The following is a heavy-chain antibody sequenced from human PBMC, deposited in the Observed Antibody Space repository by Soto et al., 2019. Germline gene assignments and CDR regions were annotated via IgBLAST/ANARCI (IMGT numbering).Heavy chain of an antibody. CDR2: TYYRSKWYN. CDR1: GDSVSSNSAA. V-gene: IGHV6-1*01. CDR3: ARDLLDYGDDKDDAFDI. Sequence: SPTLSLTCAISGDSVSSNSAAWTWIRQSPSRGLEWLGRTYYRSKWYNDYAVSVKSRITINPDTSKNQFSLQLNSVTPEDTAVYYCARDLLDYGDDKDDAFDIWGQGTMVTVSS. J-gene: IGHJ3*02. D-gene: IGHD4-17*01.